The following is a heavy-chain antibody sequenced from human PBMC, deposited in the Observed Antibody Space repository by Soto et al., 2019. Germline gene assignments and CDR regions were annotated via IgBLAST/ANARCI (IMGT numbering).Heavy chain of an antibody. V-gene: IGHV4-34*01. CDR3: ASGIRGIGAAGAVAWFDP. CDR2: INHIGST. J-gene: IGHJ5*02. D-gene: IGHD6-13*01. CDR1: GGSFSGYY. Sequence: SETLSLTCGVYGGSFSGYYWSWIRQPPGKGLEWLGEINHIGSTTYNSALKSRVTMSIDTSKKQFSLKLTSVTAADTAVYYCASGIRGIGAAGAVAWFDPWGQGTLVTVSS.